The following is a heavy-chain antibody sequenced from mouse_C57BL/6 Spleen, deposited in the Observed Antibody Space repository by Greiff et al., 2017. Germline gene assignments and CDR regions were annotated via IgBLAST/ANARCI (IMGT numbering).Heavy chain of an antibody. J-gene: IGHJ1*03. V-gene: IGHV5-9*01. D-gene: IGHD3-3*01. Sequence: EVQGVESGGGLVKPGGSLKLSCAASGFTFSSYTMSWVRQTPEKRLEWVATISGGGGNTYYPDSVKGRFTISRDNAKNTLYLRMSSLRSEDTALYYCARQGHGYFDVWGTGTTVTVSS. CDR1: GFTFSSYT. CDR3: ARQGHGYFDV. CDR2: ISGGGGNT.